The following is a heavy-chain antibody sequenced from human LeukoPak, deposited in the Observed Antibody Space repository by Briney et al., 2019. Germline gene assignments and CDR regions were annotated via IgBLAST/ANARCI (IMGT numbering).Heavy chain of an antibody. CDR2: MNPNSGNT. V-gene: IGHV1-8*01. CDR1: GYTFTSYD. D-gene: IGHD2-2*01. CDR3: ARACSTSCQVHYGMDV. Sequence: GASVKVSCKASGYTFTSYDVNWVRQATGQGLEWMGWMNPNSGNTGYAQKFQGRVTMTRNTSISTAYMELSSLRSEDTAVYYCARACSTSCQVHYGMDVWGQGTTVTVSS. J-gene: IGHJ6*02.